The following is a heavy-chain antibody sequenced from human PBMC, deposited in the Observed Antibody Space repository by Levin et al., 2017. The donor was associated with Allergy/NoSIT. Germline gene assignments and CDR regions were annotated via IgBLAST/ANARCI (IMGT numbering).Heavy chain of an antibody. V-gene: IGHV4-39*01. CDR1: GGSISSSSYY. J-gene: IGHJ6*02. CDR3: ASLSYGSGSYRTYYYYYGMDV. Sequence: QSQTLSLTCTVSGGSISSSSYYWGWIRQPPGKGLEWIGSIYYSGSTYYNPSLKSRVTISVDTSKNQFSLKLSSVTAADTAVYYCASLSYGSGSYRTYYYYYGMDVWGQGTTVTVSS. CDR2: IYYSGST. D-gene: IGHD3-10*01.